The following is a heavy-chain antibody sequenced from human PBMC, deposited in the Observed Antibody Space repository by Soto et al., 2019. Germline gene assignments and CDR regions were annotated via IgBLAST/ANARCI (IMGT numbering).Heavy chain of an antibody. J-gene: IGHJ6*01. V-gene: IGHV4-34*01. Sequence: XETLSLTCAFYVGSFSGYYWSCIRQPPGKGLEWIGEINHSGSTNYNPSLKSRVTISVDTSKNQFSLKLSSVTAADTAVYYCARTTRSYYYYGMEVWGQGTTVIVSS. CDR3: ARTTRSYYYYGMEV. D-gene: IGHD3-10*01. CDR1: VGSFSGYY. CDR2: INHSGST.